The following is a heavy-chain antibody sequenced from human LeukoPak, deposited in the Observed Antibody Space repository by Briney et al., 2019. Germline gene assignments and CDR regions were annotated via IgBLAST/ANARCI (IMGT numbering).Heavy chain of an antibody. V-gene: IGHV4-34*01. D-gene: IGHD3-10*01. CDR1: GGSFSGYY. CDR3: ARGSNYYDSGKGWFDP. J-gene: IGHJ5*02. CDR2: INHSGST. Sequence: SETLSLTCAVYGGSFSGYYWSWIRQPPGKGLEWIGEINHSGSTNYNPSLKSRVTISVDTSKNQFSLKLSSVTAADTAVYYCARGSNYYDSGKGWFDPWGQGTLVTVSS.